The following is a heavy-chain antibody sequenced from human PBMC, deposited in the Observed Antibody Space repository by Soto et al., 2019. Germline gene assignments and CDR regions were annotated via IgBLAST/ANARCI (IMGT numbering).Heavy chain of an antibody. V-gene: IGHV3-23*01. CDR1: GFTFSSYA. Sequence: PGGSLRLSCAASGFTFSSYAMSWVRQAPGKGLEWVSAISGSGGSTYYADSVKGRFTISRDNSKNTLYLQMNSLRAEDTAVYYCAKGDSLMPGIAAAGTLGYFDYWGQGTLVTVSS. CDR3: AKGDSLMPGIAAAGTLGYFDY. J-gene: IGHJ4*02. D-gene: IGHD6-13*01. CDR2: ISGSGGST.